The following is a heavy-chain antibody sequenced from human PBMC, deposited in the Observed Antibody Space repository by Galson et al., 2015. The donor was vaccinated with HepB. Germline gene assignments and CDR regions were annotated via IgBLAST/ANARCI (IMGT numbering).Heavy chain of an antibody. CDR2: INPNSGGT. V-gene: IGHV1-2*04. J-gene: IGHJ6*02. CDR1: GYTFTGYY. D-gene: IGHD3-3*01. Sequence: SVKVSCKASGYTFTGYYMHWVRQAPGQGLEWMGWINPNSGGTNYAQKFQGWVTMTRDTSISTAYMELSRLRSGDTAVYYCARGGPDTIFGVVIPYYYYGMDVWGQGTTVTVSS. CDR3: ARGGPDTIFGVVIPYYYYGMDV.